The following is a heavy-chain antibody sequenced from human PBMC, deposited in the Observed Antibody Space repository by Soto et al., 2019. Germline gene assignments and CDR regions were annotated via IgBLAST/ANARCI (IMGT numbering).Heavy chain of an antibody. J-gene: IGHJ4*02. CDR2: VNPLDGET. V-gene: IGHV1-2*02. D-gene: IGHD5-12*01. Sequence: QVQLVQSGAEVKKPGASVKVSCKASGYTLGAIYMHWLRQAPGQGLEWMGSVNPLDGETLYALKFQGRVSMTRDTSVSTVYMELTGLKSDDTAVYFCARDKAYVGYDYWGQGTLVTVSS. CDR3: ARDKAYVGYDY. CDR1: GYTLGAIY.